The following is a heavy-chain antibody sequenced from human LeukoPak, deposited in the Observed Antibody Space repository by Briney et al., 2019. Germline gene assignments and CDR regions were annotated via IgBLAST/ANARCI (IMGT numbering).Heavy chain of an antibody. CDR1: GGSITSYY. V-gene: IGHV4-59*01. CDR2: IYNSGTT. CDR3: ARLYSSSLGRVFDY. J-gene: IGHJ4*02. D-gene: IGHD4-11*01. Sequence: PSETLSPTCTVSGGSITSYYWSWIRQPPGKGLEWIGYIYNSGTTNYSPSLKSRVIISVDTSKNQFSLKLSSVTAADTAVYYCARLYSSSLGRVFDYWGQGTLVTVSS.